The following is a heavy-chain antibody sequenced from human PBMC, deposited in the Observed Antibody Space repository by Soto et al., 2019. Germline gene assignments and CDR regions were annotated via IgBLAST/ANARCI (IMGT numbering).Heavy chain of an antibody. J-gene: IGHJ4*02. D-gene: IGHD5-18*01. CDR1: GFSLTTRGVG. CDR2: IYWDDDE. CDR3: RHRPRAYSYHVDY. V-gene: IGHV2-5*02. Sequence: QITLKESGPTLVKPTQTLTLTCTFSGFSLTTRGVGVGWIRQPPGKALEWLALIYWDDDEGYSPSLKSRLTITKDPSKNQVVLTMTNMPPVDTAPSYCRHRPRAYSYHVDYWGQGILVTVSS.